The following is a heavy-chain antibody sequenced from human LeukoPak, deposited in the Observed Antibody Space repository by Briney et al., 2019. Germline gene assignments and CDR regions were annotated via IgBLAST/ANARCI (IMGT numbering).Heavy chain of an antibody. D-gene: IGHD3-22*01. J-gene: IGHJ4*02. CDR2: ISSSSSYI. CDR1: GFTFSSYS. CDR3: ARDRSYYDSSGYYSRYYFDY. V-gene: IGHV3-21*01. Sequence: GGFLRLSCAASGFTFSSYSMNWVRQAPGKGLEWVSSISSSSSYIYYADSVKGRFTISRDNAKNSLYLQMNSLRAEGTAVYYCARDRSYYDSSGYYSRYYFDYWGQGTLVTVSS.